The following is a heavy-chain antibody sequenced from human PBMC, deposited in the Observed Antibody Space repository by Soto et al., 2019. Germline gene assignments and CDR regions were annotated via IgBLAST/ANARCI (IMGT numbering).Heavy chain of an antibody. CDR1: GYTFTSYD. D-gene: IGHD2-15*01. Sequence: ASVKVSCKASGYTFTSYDINWVRQATGQGLEWMGWMNPNSGNTGYAQKFQGRVTMTRNTSISTAYMELSSLRSEDTAVYYCARDIRLGCSGGSCYFKSYYFDYWGQGTLVTVSS. V-gene: IGHV1-8*01. CDR3: ARDIRLGCSGGSCYFKSYYFDY. J-gene: IGHJ4*02. CDR2: MNPNSGNT.